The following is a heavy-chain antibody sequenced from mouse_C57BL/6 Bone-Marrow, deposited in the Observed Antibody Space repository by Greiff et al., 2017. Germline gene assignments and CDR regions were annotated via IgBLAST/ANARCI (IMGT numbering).Heavy chain of an antibody. J-gene: IGHJ2*01. CDR3: ARWDYDCLDY. V-gene: IGHV1-39*01. CDR1: CYTFTSYC. Sequence: EVQLQQSGAELARPGASVKLSCKASCYTFTSYCISWVKQSNGKSLEWIGVINPNYGTTSYNQKFKGKATLTVDQSSSTAYMQLNSLTSEDSAVYYCARWDYDCLDYWGQGTTLTVSS. D-gene: IGHD2-4*01. CDR2: INPNYGTT.